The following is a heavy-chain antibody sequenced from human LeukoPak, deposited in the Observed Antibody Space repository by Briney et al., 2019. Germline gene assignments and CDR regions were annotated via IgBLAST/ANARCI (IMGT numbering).Heavy chain of an antibody. V-gene: IGHV1-18*01. D-gene: IGHD3-22*01. CDR2: ISTYNGDT. Sequence: ASVKVSCKTSGYSFRLYAITWVRQAPGQGLEWIGWISTYNGDTMYAQKLQGRVTVTTDASTNTVYMELRSLRSDDTAVYYCARDPSNSSGYYQHFDYWGQGNLVTLSS. CDR1: GYSFRLYA. CDR3: ARDPSNSSGYYQHFDY. J-gene: IGHJ4*02.